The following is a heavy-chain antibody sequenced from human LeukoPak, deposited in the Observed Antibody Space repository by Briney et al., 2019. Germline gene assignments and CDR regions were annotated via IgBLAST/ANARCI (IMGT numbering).Heavy chain of an antibody. V-gene: IGHV1-2*02. CDR3: ARVAGSGYYYAFDY. J-gene: IGHJ4*02. Sequence: ASVKVSCKASGYTFTSYDINWVRQATGQGLEWMGWINPNSGGTNYAQKFQGRVTMTRDTSISTAYMELSSLRSEDTAVYYCARVAGSGYYYAFDYWGQGTLVTVSS. CDR2: INPNSGGT. D-gene: IGHD3-22*01. CDR1: GYTFTSYD.